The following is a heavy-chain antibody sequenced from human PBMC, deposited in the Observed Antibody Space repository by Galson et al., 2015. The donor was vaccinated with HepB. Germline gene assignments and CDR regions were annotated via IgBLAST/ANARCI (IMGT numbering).Heavy chain of an antibody. J-gene: IGHJ6*02. CDR1: GFTFSSYG. CDR2: IYYDGSNK. Sequence: SLRLSCAASGFTFSSYGMQWVRQAPGKGLEWVAMIYYDGSNKDYADSVKGRFTISRDNSKNTLYLQMNSLRAEDTAVYYCAKLEAGEYCSSTSCYPFYYYYGMDVWGQGTTVTVSS. D-gene: IGHD2-2*01. V-gene: IGHV3-33*06. CDR3: AKLEAGEYCSSTSCYPFYYYYGMDV.